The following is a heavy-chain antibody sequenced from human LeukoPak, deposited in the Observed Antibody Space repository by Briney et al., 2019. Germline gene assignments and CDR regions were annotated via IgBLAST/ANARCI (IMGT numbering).Heavy chain of an antibody. D-gene: IGHD3-16*02. CDR3: ARVGTFGGVIVDY. J-gene: IGHJ4*02. V-gene: IGHV4-34*01. Sequence: PSETLSLTCAVYGGSFSGYDWSWIRQPPGKGLEWIGEINHSGSTNYNPALKSRVTISVDTSKNQFSVKLGSVTAADTAVYYCARVGTFGGVIVDYWGQGTLVTVSS. CDR1: GGSFSGYD. CDR2: INHSGST.